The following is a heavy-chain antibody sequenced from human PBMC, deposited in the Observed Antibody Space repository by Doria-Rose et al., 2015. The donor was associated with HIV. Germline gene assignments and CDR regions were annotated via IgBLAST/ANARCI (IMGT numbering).Heavy chain of an antibody. CDR3: ARDRPTYSSSPLDF. J-gene: IGHJ4*02. CDR2: ISSDGSDK. Sequence: PGRSLRLLCAASGFIFTTHTMHWVRQAPGKGLEWVAVISSDGSDKYYADSVKGRFIISRDNSNNTLYLQMNSLRAEDTALYYCARDRPTYSSSPLDFWGQGTLVTVSS. V-gene: IGHV3-30*04. D-gene: IGHD6-6*01. CDR1: GFIFTTHT.